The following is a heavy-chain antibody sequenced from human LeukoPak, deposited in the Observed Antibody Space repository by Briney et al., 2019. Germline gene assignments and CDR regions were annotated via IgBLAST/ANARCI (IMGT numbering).Heavy chain of an antibody. V-gene: IGHV3-11*01. D-gene: IGHD1-26*01. CDR3: ASLSGSYYYYYGMDV. CDR2: ISSSGSTI. J-gene: IGHJ6*02. CDR1: GFTFSDYY. Sequence: GGSLRLSCAASGFTFSDYYMSWIRQAPGKGLEWVSYISSSGSTIYYADPVKGRFTISRDNAKNSLYLQMNSLRAEDTAVYYYASLSGSYYYYYGMDVWGQGTTVTVSS.